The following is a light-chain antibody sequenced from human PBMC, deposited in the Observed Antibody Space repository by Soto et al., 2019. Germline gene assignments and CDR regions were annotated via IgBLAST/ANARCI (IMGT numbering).Light chain of an antibody. J-gene: IGKJ4*01. CDR2: GAS. CDR1: QSVSSN. V-gene: IGKV3-15*01. Sequence: EIVMTQSPATLSVSPGERATLSCRASQSVSSNLAWYQQKPGQAPRLLIYGASTRATGIPARFSGSGSGTKFTLTISSLQFEDFAVYYCQQYNTFPLTFGGGTRVDIK. CDR3: QQYNTFPLT.